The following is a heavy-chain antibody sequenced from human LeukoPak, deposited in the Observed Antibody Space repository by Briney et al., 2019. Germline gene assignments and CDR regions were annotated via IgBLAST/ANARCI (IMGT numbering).Heavy chain of an antibody. Sequence: PSETLSLTCAVYGGSFSGYYWSWIRQPPGKGLEWIGYIYYSGSTNYNPSLKSRVTISVDTSKNQFSLKLSSVTAADTAVYYCARDYYDSRDAFDIWGQGTMVTVSS. D-gene: IGHD3-22*01. J-gene: IGHJ3*02. V-gene: IGHV4-59*01. CDR3: ARDYYDSRDAFDI. CDR1: GGSFSGYY. CDR2: IYYSGST.